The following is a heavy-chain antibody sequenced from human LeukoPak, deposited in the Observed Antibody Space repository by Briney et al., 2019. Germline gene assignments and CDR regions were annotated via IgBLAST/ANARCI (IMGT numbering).Heavy chain of an antibody. CDR2: IYSGGST. D-gene: IGHD3-10*01. V-gene: IGHV3-53*04. CDR1: GFTVSSNY. Sequence: GGFLRLSCAASGFTVSSNYMSWVRQAPGKGLEWVSVIYSGGSTYYADSVKGRFTISRHNSKNTLYLQMNSLRAEDTAVYYCARTVTMVRGVIAEYNWFDPWGQGTLVTVSS. J-gene: IGHJ5*02. CDR3: ARTVTMVRGVIAEYNWFDP.